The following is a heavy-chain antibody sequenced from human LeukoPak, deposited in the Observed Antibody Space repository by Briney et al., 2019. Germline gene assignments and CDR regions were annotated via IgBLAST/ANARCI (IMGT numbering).Heavy chain of an antibody. J-gene: IGHJ4*02. CDR3: AKAGCTSAGCYSNC. D-gene: IGHD2-2*01. CDR1: GFTFNTYA. V-gene: IGHV3-23*01. Sequence: TGGSLRLSCAASGFTFNTYAMSWVRQAPGKGLEWVSSISGSGGNTYYADSVKGRFTVSRGNSKSTLYLQMNSLRAEDTAIYHCAKAGCTSAGCYSNCWGQGTLVTVSS. CDR2: ISGSGGNT.